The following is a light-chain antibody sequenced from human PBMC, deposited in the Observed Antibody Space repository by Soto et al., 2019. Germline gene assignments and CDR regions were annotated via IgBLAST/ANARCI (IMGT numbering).Light chain of an antibody. CDR2: KTS. J-gene: IGKJ1*01. Sequence: DIHMTQSPSTLSASVGDRVTITCRASQSISIWLAWYQQKPGKAPNLVIYKTSSLESGVPSRLSGSRSGTEFTLTITTLHPDDFPPSYCQHYNDYSWTFRQGTMVHIK. CDR3: QHYNDYSWT. CDR1: QSISIW. V-gene: IGKV1-5*03.